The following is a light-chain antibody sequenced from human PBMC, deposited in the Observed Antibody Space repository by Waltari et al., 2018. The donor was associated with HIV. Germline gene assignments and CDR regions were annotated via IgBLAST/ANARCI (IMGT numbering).Light chain of an antibody. CDR3: AAWDDSLKGGA. CDR2: SNN. V-gene: IGLV1-44*01. CDR1: TSNIGGNT. J-gene: IGLJ1*01. Sequence: QSVLAQPPSASGTPGQRVTISCSGSTSNIGGNTVSWYQQLPGTAPKLLIYSNNERPSGVPDRLSGSMAGTSASLVISGLQSEDEADYYCAAWDDSLKGGAFGTGTKVTVL.